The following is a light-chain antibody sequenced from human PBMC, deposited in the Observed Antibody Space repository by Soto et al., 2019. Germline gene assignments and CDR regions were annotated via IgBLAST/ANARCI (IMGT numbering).Light chain of an antibody. CDR1: SSDVGAYNY. J-gene: IGLJ1*01. V-gene: IGLV2-14*01. Sequence: QSALTQPASVSGSPGRSITISCTGTSSDVGAYNYVSWYQQHPGKAPKVVIYEVSNRPSGVSDRFSGSKSGNTASLTISGLQAEDEGDYYCSSYTSSSTPSYVFGTGTKVTVL. CDR2: EVS. CDR3: SSYTSSSTPSYV.